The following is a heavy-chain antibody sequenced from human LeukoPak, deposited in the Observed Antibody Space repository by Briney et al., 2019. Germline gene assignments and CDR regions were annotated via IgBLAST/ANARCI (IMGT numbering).Heavy chain of an antibody. CDR1: GYSISSGYY. J-gene: IGHJ3*02. CDR2: IYHSGST. Sequence: PSETLSLTCAVSGYSISSGYYWGWIRQPPGKGLEWIGRIYHSGSTYYNPSLKSRVTISVDTSKNQFSLKLSSVTAADTAVYYCARDYGGNSGAFDIWGQGTMVTVSS. V-gene: IGHV4-38-2*02. D-gene: IGHD4-23*01. CDR3: ARDYGGNSGAFDI.